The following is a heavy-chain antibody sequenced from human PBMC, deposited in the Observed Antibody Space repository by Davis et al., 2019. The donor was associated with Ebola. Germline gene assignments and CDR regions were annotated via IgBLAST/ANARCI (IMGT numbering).Heavy chain of an antibody. CDR2: MNPNSGNT. J-gene: IGHJ4*02. V-gene: IGHV1-8*03. Sequence: ASVKVSCKASGYTFTSYDINWVRQATGQGLEWMGWMNPNSGNTGYAQKFQGRVTITRNTSISTAYMELSSLRSDDTAVYYCARGTTVTTFDYWGQGTLVTVSS. D-gene: IGHD4-17*01. CDR1: GYTFTSYD. CDR3: ARGTTVTTFDY.